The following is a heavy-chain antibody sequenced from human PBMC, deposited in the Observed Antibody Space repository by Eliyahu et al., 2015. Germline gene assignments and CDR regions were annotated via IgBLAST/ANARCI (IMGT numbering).Heavy chain of an antibody. Sequence: DVLLVESGGALVQPGRSLRLSCXASGFXFDXYAMHWVRQAPGKGLEWVAAISWHSGGTIGYGDSVEGRFAISRDNAKKSLYLQMNSLRPEDTALYYCAKGLAVGGAADGFHIWGQGTMVTVSS. V-gene: IGHV3-9*01. D-gene: IGHD3-16*01. CDR2: ISWHSGGTI. CDR3: AKGLAVGGAADGFHI. J-gene: IGHJ3*02. CDR1: GFXFDXYA.